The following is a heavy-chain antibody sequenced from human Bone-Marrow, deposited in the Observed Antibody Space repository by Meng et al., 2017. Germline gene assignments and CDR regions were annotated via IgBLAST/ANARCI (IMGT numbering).Heavy chain of an antibody. CDR3: ASTYYYDSTGPNWFGP. J-gene: IGHJ5*02. CDR2: VYYSGTT. Sequence: QVQLQESVPGLVKPSQTLSLTCTVSGCSISRGGYYWSWIRQHPGKGLEWIGYVYYSGTTDYNPSLKSRVTISADTSKNQFSLKLSAVTAADTAVYYCASTYYYDSTGPNWFGPWGQGTLVTVSS. D-gene: IGHD3-22*01. V-gene: IGHV4-31*03. CDR1: GCSISRGGYY.